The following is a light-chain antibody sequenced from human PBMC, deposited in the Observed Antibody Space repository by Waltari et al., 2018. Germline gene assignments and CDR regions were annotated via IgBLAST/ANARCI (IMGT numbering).Light chain of an antibody. CDR3: QQYNDWPGLT. Sequence: EIVMTQSPATLSVSPGERVTLSCRASQYVSGKLAWYQQKPGLAPRLRISGQSTRSTSVPSRFSGSGSGTEFTLIISSLQSEDFAVYYCQQYNDWPGLTFGGGTRVEIK. CDR1: QYVSGK. J-gene: IGKJ4*01. CDR2: GQS. V-gene: IGKV3-15*01.